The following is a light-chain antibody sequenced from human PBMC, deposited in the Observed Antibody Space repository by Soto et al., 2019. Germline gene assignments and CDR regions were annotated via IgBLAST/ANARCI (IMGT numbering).Light chain of an antibody. CDR1: SSNIGSYYD. V-gene: IGLV1-40*01. CDR2: GDN. J-gene: IGLJ2*01. Sequence: QSVLTQPPSVSGAPGQRVTIPCTGSSSNIGSYYDVHWYQQLPGTVPKLLIYGDNNRPSGVPDRFSGSKSGTSASLAITGLQAEDEPDDYCQSYDSSLSHVVFGGGTKLTVL. CDR3: QSYDSSLSHVV.